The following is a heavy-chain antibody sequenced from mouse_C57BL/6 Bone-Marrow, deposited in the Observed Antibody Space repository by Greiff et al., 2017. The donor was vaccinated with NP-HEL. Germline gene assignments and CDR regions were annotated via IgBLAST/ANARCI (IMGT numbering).Heavy chain of an antibody. CDR2: ISYSGST. CDR1: GYSITSDY. D-gene: IGHD2-4*01. J-gene: IGHJ1*03. Sequence: EVKLLESGPGLAKPSQTLSLTCSVTGYSITSDYWNWIRKFPGNKLEYMGYISYSGSTYYNPSLKSRISITRDTSKNQYYLQLNSVTTEDTATYYCARLSYDYDVGWYFDVWGTGTTVTVSS. CDR3: ARLSYDYDVGWYFDV. V-gene: IGHV3-8*01.